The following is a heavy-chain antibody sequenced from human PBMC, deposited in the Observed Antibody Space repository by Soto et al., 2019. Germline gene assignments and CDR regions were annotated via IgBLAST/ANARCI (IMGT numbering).Heavy chain of an antibody. CDR1: GGSIRSGDYY. V-gene: IGHV4-30-4*01. D-gene: IGHD3-22*01. Sequence: PSETLSLTCTVSGGSIRSGDYYWSWIRQPPGKGLEWIGYIYYSGSTYYNPSLKSRVTISVDTSKNQFSLKLSSVTAADTAVYYCARDGRGGYYPRGAFDIWGQGTMVTVSS. J-gene: IGHJ3*02. CDR2: IYYSGST. CDR3: ARDGRGGYYPRGAFDI.